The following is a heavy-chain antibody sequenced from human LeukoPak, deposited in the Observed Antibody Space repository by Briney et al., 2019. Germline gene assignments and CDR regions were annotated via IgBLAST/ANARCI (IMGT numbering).Heavy chain of an antibody. V-gene: IGHV1-24*01. CDR3: ATVSLTFGGVIVHYFDY. CDR1: GYTLTELS. Sequence: ASVKVSCKVSGYTLTELSMHWVRRAPGKGLEWMGGFDPEDGETIYAQKFQGRVTMTEDTSTDTAYMELSSLRSEDTAVYYCATVSLTFGGVIVHYFDYWGQGTLVTVSS. CDR2: FDPEDGET. J-gene: IGHJ4*02. D-gene: IGHD3-16*02.